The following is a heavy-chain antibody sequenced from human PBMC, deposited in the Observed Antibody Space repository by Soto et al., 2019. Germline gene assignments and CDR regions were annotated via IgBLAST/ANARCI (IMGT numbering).Heavy chain of an antibody. CDR1: GFTFSSYG. V-gene: IGHV3-30*18. CDR3: AKDWYDYAADY. Sequence: QVQLVESGGGVVQPGRSLRLSCAASGFTFSSYGMHWVRQAPGKGLEWVAVISYDGSNKYYADSVKGRFTISRDNSKNTLYLQMSSLRAEDTAVYYCAKDWYDYAADYWGQGTLVTVSS. D-gene: IGHD4-17*01. CDR2: ISYDGSNK. J-gene: IGHJ4*02.